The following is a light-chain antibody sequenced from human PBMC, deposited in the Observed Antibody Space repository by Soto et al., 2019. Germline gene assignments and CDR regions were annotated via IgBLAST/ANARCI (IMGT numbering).Light chain of an antibody. Sequence: EIVLTQSPGTLSLSPGERATLSCRASESVASNYLAWYQHKPGQAPRLLFFGASNGATGIPDRFSGSGSGTDFTLTISRLEPEDFAVYYCQQYHSSPRTFGQGTKVDIK. CDR1: ESVASNY. J-gene: IGKJ1*01. CDR2: GAS. CDR3: QQYHSSPRT. V-gene: IGKV3-20*01.